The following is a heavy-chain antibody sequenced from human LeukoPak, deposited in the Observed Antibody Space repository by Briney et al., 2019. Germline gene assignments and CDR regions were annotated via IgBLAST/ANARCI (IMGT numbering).Heavy chain of an antibody. Sequence: GGSLRLSCAASGFTFSSYSMNWVRQAPGKGLEWVSYISSSSTVYYADSVKGRFTISRDNAKNSLYLQMNNLRVEDTAVYYCAGLHYNAMDVWGQGTTVTVSS. CDR1: GFTFSSYS. V-gene: IGHV3-48*04. J-gene: IGHJ6*02. CDR3: AGLHYNAMDV. D-gene: IGHD2-2*02. CDR2: ISSSSTV.